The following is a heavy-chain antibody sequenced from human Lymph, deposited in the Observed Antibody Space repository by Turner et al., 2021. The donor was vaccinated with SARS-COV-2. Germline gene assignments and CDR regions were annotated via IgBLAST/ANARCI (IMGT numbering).Heavy chain of an antibody. D-gene: IGHD5-18*01. Sequence: EVQLLESGGGLVQPGGSLRLSGSASGFTFSSYAMSWVRQARGKGLEWVSAISGSGGSKYYADSVKGRFTISRDNYKNTLYLQMNSLRAEDTAVYYCAKEGDTAMVNFDYWGQGTLVTVSS. CDR1: GFTFSSYA. CDR3: AKEGDTAMVNFDY. V-gene: IGHV3-23*01. CDR2: ISGSGGSK. J-gene: IGHJ4*02.